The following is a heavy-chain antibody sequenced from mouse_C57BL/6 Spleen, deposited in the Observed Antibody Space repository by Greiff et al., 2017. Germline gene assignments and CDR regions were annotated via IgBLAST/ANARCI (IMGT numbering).Heavy chain of an antibody. V-gene: IGHV2-6-1*01. CDR1: GFSLTSYG. D-gene: IGHD3-3*01. CDR2: IWSDGST. CDR3: ARHRDLYYAMDY. Sequence: VQLQQSGPGLVAPSQSLSITCTVSGFSLTSYGVHWVRQPPGKGLEWLVVIWSDGSTTYNSALKSRLSISKDNSKSQVFLKMNSLQTDDTAMYYCARHRDLYYAMDYWGQGTSVTVSS. J-gene: IGHJ4*01.